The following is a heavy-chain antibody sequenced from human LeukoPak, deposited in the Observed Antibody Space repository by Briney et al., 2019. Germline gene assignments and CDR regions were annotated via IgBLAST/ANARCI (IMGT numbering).Heavy chain of an antibody. D-gene: IGHD3-22*01. CDR3: ANAPYYYDSSGYYYFDY. V-gene: IGHV3-23*01. Sequence: GGSLRLSCAASGFTFSSYAMSWVRQAPGKGLERVSAISGSGGSTYYADSVKGRFTISRDNSKNTLYLQMNSLRAEDTAVYYCANAPYYYDSSGYYYFDYWGQGTLVTVSS. J-gene: IGHJ4*02. CDR2: ISGSGGST. CDR1: GFTFSSYA.